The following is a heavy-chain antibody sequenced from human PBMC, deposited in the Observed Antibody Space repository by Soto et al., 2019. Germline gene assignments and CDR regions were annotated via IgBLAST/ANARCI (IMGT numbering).Heavy chain of an antibody. V-gene: IGHV4-31*03. CDR3: ARAWGGYFDY. CDR1: GGSISSGGYY. D-gene: IGHD3-16*01. CDR2: IYYSEST. J-gene: IGHJ4*02. Sequence: QVQLQESGPGLVKPSQTLSLTCTVSGGSISSGGYYWSWIRQHPGKGLEWIGYIYYSESTYYNPSPKSRVTLSVDTSKNQFSLKRSSVPAADTAVYYCARAWGGYFDYWGQGTLVTVSS.